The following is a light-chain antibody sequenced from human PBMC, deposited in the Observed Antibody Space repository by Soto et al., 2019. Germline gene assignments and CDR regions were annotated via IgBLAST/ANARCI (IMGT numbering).Light chain of an antibody. J-gene: IGLJ3*02. CDR2: EVS. V-gene: IGLV2-23*02. CDR3: CSYAGSRV. CDR1: SSDVGSYNL. Sequence: QSALTQPASVSGSPGQSITISCTGTSSDVGSYNLVSWYQQHPGKAPKLMIYEVSKRPSGVSNRFSGSKSGNTAFLTISGLQAEDAADYYCCSYAGSRVFGGGTKLTVL.